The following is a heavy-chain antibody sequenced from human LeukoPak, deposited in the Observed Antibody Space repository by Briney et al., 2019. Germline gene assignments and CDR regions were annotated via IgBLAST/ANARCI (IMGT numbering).Heavy chain of an antibody. Sequence: GRSLRLSCAASGFTFSSYGMHWVRQAPGKGLEWVAVISYDGSNKYYADSVKGRFTNSRDNSKNTLYLQMNSLRAEDTAVYYCAKEDRGSYRAPTRHGMDVWGQGTTVTVSS. D-gene: IGHD3-16*02. V-gene: IGHV3-30*18. CDR1: GFTFSSYG. CDR3: AKEDRGSYRAPTRHGMDV. J-gene: IGHJ6*02. CDR2: ISYDGSNK.